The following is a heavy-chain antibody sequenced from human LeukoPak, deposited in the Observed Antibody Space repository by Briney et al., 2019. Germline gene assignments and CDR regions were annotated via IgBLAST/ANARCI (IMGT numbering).Heavy chain of an antibody. D-gene: IGHD5-12*01. Sequence: SETLSLTCSVSGASVSDGNYYWSWIRQPPGKGLEWIGYMFYSESTKYNPSLKSRVTISVDKSKNQFSLHMSSVTAADTAVYYCAGGSLSGYDYCAFDIWGQGTMVTVSS. V-gene: IGHV4-61*01. CDR2: MFYSEST. CDR3: AGGSLSGYDYCAFDI. CDR1: GASVSDGNYY. J-gene: IGHJ3*02.